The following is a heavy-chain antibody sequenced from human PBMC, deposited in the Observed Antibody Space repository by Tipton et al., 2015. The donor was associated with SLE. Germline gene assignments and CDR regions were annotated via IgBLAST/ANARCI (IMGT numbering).Heavy chain of an antibody. CDR2: ISWDGGST. CDR3: AKGKPVGYYIDV. CDR1: GFTFDDYT. V-gene: IGHV3-43*01. D-gene: IGHD4-23*01. Sequence: QLVQSGGVVVQPGGSLRLSCAASGFTFDDYTMHWVRQAPGKGLEWVSLISWDGGSTYYADSVKGRFTISRDNSKNSLYLQMNSLRTEDTALYYCAKGKPVGYYIDVWGKGTKVTVSS. J-gene: IGHJ6*03.